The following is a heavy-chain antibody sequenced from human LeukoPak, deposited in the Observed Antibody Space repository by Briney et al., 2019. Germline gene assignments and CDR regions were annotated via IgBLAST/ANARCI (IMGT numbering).Heavy chain of an antibody. CDR1: GFTFSTYG. D-gene: IGHD7-27*01. CDR2: VSFDSNTL. Sequence: QPGGPLRLSSAASGFTFSTYGMHGVRQPPGKGLERVAVVSFDSNTLYYAGSVKGRFTISRDNSKNTLYLQMNRLRGEDTAVYYCAKAQLPLHELGNFYFDYWGQGTLVTVSS. V-gene: IGHV3-30*18. J-gene: IGHJ4*02. CDR3: AKAQLPLHELGNFYFDY.